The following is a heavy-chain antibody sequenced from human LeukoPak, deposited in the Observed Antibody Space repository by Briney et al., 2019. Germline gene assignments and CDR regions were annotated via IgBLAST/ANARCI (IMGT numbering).Heavy chain of an antibody. Sequence: SETLSFTCTVSGGSISSYYWSWIRQPPGKGLEWIGYIYYSGSTNYNPSLKSRVTISVDTSKNQFSLKLSSVTAADTAVYHCARHGSWSAYFQHWGQGTLVTVSS. CDR2: IYYSGST. CDR3: ARHGSWSAYFQH. D-gene: IGHD6-13*01. V-gene: IGHV4-59*08. J-gene: IGHJ1*01. CDR1: GGSISSYY.